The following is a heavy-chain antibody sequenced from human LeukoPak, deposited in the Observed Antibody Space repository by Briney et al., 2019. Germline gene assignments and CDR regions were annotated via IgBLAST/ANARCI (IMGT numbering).Heavy chain of an antibody. CDR1: GGSISSYY. D-gene: IGHD6-13*01. CDR2: IYTSGST. CDR3: ARYAIAAAGHYYYYMDV. Sequence: SETLSLTCTVSGGSISSYYWSWIRQPAGKGLEWIGRIYTSGSTNYNPSLKSRVTMSVDTSKNQFSLKLSSVTAADTAVYYCARYAIAAAGHYYYYMDVWGKGTTVTVSS. V-gene: IGHV4-4*07. J-gene: IGHJ6*03.